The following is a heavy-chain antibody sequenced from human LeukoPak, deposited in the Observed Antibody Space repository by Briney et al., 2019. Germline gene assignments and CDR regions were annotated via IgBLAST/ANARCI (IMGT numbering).Heavy chain of an antibody. CDR2: MNPNSGNT. CDR1: GYTFTSYD. V-gene: IGHV1-8*01. CDR3: ARGHYYYGMDV. J-gene: IGHJ6*02. Sequence: ASVRVSCKASGYTFTSYDINWGRQATGQGREWMGWMNPNSGNTGYAQKFQGRVTITRNTSISTAYMELSSLRSEDTAVYYCARGHYYYGMDVWGQGTTVTVSS.